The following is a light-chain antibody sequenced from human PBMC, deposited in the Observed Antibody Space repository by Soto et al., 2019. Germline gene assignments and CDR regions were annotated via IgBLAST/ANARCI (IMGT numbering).Light chain of an antibody. CDR3: QQRKT. CDR1: QSVSSY. CDR2: DAS. Sequence: EIVLTQSPATLSLSPGERATLSRRASQSVSSYLAWYQQKPGQAPRLLIYDASNRATGIQARFSGSGSGTDFTLTISSLEPEDFAVYYCQQRKTFGQGTKVDIK. J-gene: IGKJ1*01. V-gene: IGKV3-11*01.